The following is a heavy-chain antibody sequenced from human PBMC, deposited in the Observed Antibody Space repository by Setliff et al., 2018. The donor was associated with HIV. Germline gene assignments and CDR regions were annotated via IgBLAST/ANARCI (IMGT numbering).Heavy chain of an antibody. CDR3: ARGLRGVIKGRYYYMDV. CDR2: INPGGGNT. V-gene: IGHV1-46*01. CDR1: GYSFTTYY. Sequence: ASVKVSCKASGYSFTTYYIHWMRQAPGQGLEWLAVINPGGGNTNYAQKFQGRVTVTRDTSTSTVYMELNSLRTEDTAVYYCARGLRGVIKGRYYYMDVWGKGTTVTVSS. D-gene: IGHD3-10*01. J-gene: IGHJ6*03.